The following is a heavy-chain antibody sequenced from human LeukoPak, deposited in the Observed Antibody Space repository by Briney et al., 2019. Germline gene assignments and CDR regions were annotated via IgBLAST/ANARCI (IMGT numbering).Heavy chain of an antibody. D-gene: IGHD5-18*01. CDR1: GFTFSSYG. V-gene: IGHV3-30*18. CDR3: AKDPFIQLTGYFDY. Sequence: PGRSLRLSCAASGFTFSSYGMHWVRQAPGKGLEGVAVISYDGSNKYYADSVKGRFTISRDNSKNTLYLQMNSLRAEDTAVYYCAKDPFIQLTGYFDYWGQGTLVTVSS. CDR2: ISYDGSNK. J-gene: IGHJ4*02.